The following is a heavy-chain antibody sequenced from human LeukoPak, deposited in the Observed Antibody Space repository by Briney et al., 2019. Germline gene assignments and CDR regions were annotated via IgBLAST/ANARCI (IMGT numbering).Heavy chain of an antibody. CDR1: GYTFTSYV. CDR2: ISAYNGNT. Sequence: ASVKVSCKASGYTFTSYVISGVRQAPGQGLEWMGWISAYNGNTNYAQKLQGRVTMTTDTSTSTAYMELRSLRSDDTAVYYCARAHNLYGGMDVWGQGTTVTVSS. V-gene: IGHV1-18*01. CDR3: ARAHNLYGGMDV. D-gene: IGHD1-14*01. J-gene: IGHJ6*02.